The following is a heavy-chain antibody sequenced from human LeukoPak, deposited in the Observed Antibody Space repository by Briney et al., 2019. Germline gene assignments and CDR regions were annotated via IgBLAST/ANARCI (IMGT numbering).Heavy chain of an antibody. CDR3: ATLTVRGVINI. D-gene: IGHD3-10*01. J-gene: IGHJ4*02. Sequence: GGSLRLSCAASGFTFSNTWMNWVRQAPGKGLEWVGRIQSKTDGGTTEYAAPVKGRFTISRDDSKTTLYLQMNRLKTEDTAVYYCATLTVRGVINIWGQGTLVTVSS. CDR1: GFTFSNTW. CDR2: IQSKTDGGTT. V-gene: IGHV3-15*01.